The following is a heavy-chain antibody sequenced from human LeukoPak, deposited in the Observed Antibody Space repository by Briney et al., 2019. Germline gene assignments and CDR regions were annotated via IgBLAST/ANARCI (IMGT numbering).Heavy chain of an antibody. D-gene: IGHD6-6*01. Sequence: SVKVSCKASGGTFSSYAISWVRQAPGQGLEWMRGIIPIFGTANYAQKFQGRVTITADESTSTAYMELSSLRSEDTAVYYCARGSSSSDYFDYWGQGTLVTVSS. CDR3: ARGSSSSDYFDY. J-gene: IGHJ4*02. V-gene: IGHV1-69*13. CDR1: GGTFSSYA. CDR2: IIPIFGTA.